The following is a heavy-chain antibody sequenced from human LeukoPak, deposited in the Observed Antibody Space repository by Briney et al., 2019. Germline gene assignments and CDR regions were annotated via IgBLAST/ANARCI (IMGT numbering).Heavy chain of an antibody. D-gene: IGHD2-15*01. CDR3: AREEDSPYYFDY. V-gene: IGHV4-39*07. CDR1: GGSISSSSYY. CDR2: IYYSGST. J-gene: IGHJ4*02. Sequence: PSETLSLTCTVSGGSISSSSYYWGWIRQPPEKGLEWIGSIYYSGSTYYNPSLKSRVTISVDTSKNQFSLKLSSVTAADTAVYYCAREEDSPYYFDYWGQGTLVTVSS.